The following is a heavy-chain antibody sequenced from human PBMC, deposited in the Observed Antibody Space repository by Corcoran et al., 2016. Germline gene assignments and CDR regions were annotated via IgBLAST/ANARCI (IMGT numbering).Heavy chain of an antibody. CDR1: GGTFSSYA. CDR2: IIPIFGTA. Sequence: QVQLVQSGAEVKQPGSSVKVSCKASGGTFSSYAINWVRQAPGQGLEWMGGIIPIFGTANYAQNFQGRVTINEDESTSTAYMELSSLRSEDTAVYYCAVGKGAGRSISFDYWGQGTLVTVSS. CDR3: AVGKGAGRSISFDY. J-gene: IGHJ4*02. D-gene: IGHD2-2*01. V-gene: IGHV1-69*01.